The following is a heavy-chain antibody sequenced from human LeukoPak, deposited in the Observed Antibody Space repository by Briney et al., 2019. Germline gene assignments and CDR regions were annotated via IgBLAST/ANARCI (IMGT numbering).Heavy chain of an antibody. Sequence: GGSLRLSCAASGFTFSSYEMNWVRQVPGKGLEWVSYISSSGSTIYYADSVKGRFTISRDNAKNTLYLQMNSLRAEDTAVYYCAREYSSSAGFDYWGQGTLVTVSS. J-gene: IGHJ4*02. CDR2: ISSSGSTI. CDR1: GFTFSSYE. CDR3: AREYSSSAGFDY. V-gene: IGHV3-48*03. D-gene: IGHD6-6*01.